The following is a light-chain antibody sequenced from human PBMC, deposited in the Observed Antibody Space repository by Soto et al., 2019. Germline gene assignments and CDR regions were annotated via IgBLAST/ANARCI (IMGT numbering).Light chain of an antibody. CDR2: GAF. CDR1: QSVSSTY. J-gene: IGKJ4*01. CDR3: QQYNNWPLT. Sequence: EIVLTQSPGTLSLSPGERVTLSCRASQSVSSTYLAWYQHKPGQAPRLLIYGAFSRATGIPDRFSGSGSGTDFTLTISRLEPEDFAVYYCQQYNNWPLTFGGGTKVDIK. V-gene: IGKV3-20*01.